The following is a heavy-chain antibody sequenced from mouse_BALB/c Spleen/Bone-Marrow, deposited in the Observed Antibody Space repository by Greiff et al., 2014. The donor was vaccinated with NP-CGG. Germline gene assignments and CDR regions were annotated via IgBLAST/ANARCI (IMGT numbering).Heavy chain of an antibody. D-gene: IGHD4-1*01. CDR1: GFTFSSFG. CDR2: ISSGSSTI. CDR3: TRGGNWDDFDS. Sequence: EVQVVESGGGLVQPGGSRKLSCAASGFTFSSFGMHWVRQAPEKGLEWVAYISSGSSTIFYADTVKGRFTVSRDNPKNTLFLQMXXXXSEXTAMYFCTRGGNWDDFDSWGQGTTLTVSS. V-gene: IGHV5-17*02. J-gene: IGHJ2*01.